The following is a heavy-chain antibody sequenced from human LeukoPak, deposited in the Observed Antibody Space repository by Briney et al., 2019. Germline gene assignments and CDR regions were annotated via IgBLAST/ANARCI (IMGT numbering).Heavy chain of an antibody. D-gene: IGHD3-22*01. V-gene: IGHV3-53*01. CDR2: IYGGSNT. CDR3: ARDDSDLNYYDSSGYYGAYH. J-gene: IGHJ4*02. CDR1: GFTVSSNY. Sequence: GGSLRLSCAASGFTVSSNYMSWVRQAPGKGLEWVSVIYGGSNTYYADSVKGRFTISRDNSKNTLYLQMNSLRAEDTAVYYCARDDSDLNYYDSSGYYGAYHWGQGTLVTVFS.